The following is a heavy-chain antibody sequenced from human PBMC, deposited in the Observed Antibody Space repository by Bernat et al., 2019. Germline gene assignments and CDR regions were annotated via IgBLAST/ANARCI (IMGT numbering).Heavy chain of an antibody. CDR3: AREGGDILTPFDI. J-gene: IGHJ3*02. Sequence: QVQLQESGPGLVKPSQTLSLTCTVSGGSISSGGYYWSWIRQHPGKGLEWIGYIYYSGSTYYNPSHKCRVTISVDTSKNQFPLKLSSETGADTAVYYCAREGGDILTPFDIWGQGTMVTVSS. V-gene: IGHV4-31*03. CDR2: IYYSGST. CDR1: GGSISSGGYY. D-gene: IGHD3-9*01.